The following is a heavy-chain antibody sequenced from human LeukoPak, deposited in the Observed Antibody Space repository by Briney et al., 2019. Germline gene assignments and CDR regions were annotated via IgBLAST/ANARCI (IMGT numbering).Heavy chain of an antibody. Sequence: SETLSLTCTVSGGSISGYYWSWIRQPPGKGLEWIGYIYYNGSTNYNPSLKSRVTISVDTSKNQFSLRLSSVTAADTAVYYCATQYRGAIRGGAFDVWGQGTMVTVS. CDR1: GGSISGYY. D-gene: IGHD1-26*01. V-gene: IGHV4-59*08. J-gene: IGHJ3*01. CDR3: ATQYRGAIRGGAFDV. CDR2: IYYNGST.